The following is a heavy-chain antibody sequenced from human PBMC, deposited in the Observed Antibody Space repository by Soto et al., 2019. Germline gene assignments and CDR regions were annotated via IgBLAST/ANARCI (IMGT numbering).Heavy chain of an antibody. J-gene: IGHJ2*01. CDR3: ARGMQGPRYFDL. V-gene: IGHV3-74*01. Sequence: EVQLVESGGDLVQPGGSLRLSCTASGFVFSSYWMHWVRQAPGKGLVWVSRINNHGSSTSYADSVNGRLTLSRDNAKNTLYLQMNSLRAEDTAIYYCARGMQGPRYFDLWGRGTLVTVSS. CDR2: INNHGSST. CDR1: GFVFSSYW.